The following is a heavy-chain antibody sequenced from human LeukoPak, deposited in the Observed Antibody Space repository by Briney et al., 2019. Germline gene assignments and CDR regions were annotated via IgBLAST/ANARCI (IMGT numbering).Heavy chain of an antibody. J-gene: IGHJ4*02. CDR2: ISASGGST. V-gene: IGHV3-23*01. Sequence: PGGSLRLSCAVSGFTFSSYAMGWVRQAPGKGPEWVSSISASGGSTYYSDSVKGRFTISRDNSKNTLYLQMNSLGAEDTAVYCCAKERYWGQGTLVTVSS. CDR1: GFTFSSYA. CDR3: AKERY.